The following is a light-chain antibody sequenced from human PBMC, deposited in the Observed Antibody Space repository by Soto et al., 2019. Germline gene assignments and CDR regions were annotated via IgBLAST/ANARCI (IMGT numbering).Light chain of an antibody. J-gene: IGLJ1*01. CDR1: VSDVRTYNL. V-gene: IGLV2-23*01. CDR3: CSYAGDKTYV. Sequence: QSLLTQPACVSGSPGQSITISCTVTVSDVRTYNLVPWYQQHPGKVPKLIIYEASKRPSGVSNRFSGSKPGNTASLTVSGLQDEDEADYYCCSYAGDKTYVFGSGTRSPS. CDR2: EAS.